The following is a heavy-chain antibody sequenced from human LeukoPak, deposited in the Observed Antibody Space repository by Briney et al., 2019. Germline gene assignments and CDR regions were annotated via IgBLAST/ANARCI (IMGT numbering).Heavy chain of an antibody. Sequence: PGGXXRLSCAASGFTVSSNYMSWVRQAPGKGLGGVSVIYSGGSTYYADSVKGRFTISRDNSKNTLYLQMNSLRAEDTAVYYCATQQQLGAFDIWGQGTMVTVSS. CDR2: IYSGGST. CDR3: ATQQQLGAFDI. CDR1: GFTVSSNY. J-gene: IGHJ3*02. V-gene: IGHV3-53*01. D-gene: IGHD6-13*01.